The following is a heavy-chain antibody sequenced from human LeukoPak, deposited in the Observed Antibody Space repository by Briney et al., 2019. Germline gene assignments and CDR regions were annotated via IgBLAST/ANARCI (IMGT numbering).Heavy chain of an antibody. D-gene: IGHD2/OR15-2a*01. V-gene: IGHV1-69*05. Sequence: ASVKVSCKASGGTFSSYAISWVRQAPGQGLEWMGGIIPIFGTANYAQKFQGRVTITTDESTSTAYMELSGLRSEDTAVYYCARLNISGWDYYYYYMDVWGKGTTVTVSS. CDR3: ARLNISGWDYYYYYMDV. J-gene: IGHJ6*03. CDR1: GGTFSSYA. CDR2: IIPIFGTA.